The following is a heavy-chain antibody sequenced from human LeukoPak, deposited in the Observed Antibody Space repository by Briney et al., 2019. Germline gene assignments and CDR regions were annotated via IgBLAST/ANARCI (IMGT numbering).Heavy chain of an antibody. Sequence: PGGSLRLSCAASGFTVSSNYMSWVRQAPGKGLEWVSVIYSGGSTYSADSVKGRFTISRDNSKNTLYLQMNSLRAEDTAVYYCARASKWEHGDAFDIWGQGTMVTVSS. V-gene: IGHV3-53*01. CDR1: GFTVSSNY. D-gene: IGHD1/OR15-1a*01. CDR2: IYSGGST. CDR3: ARASKWEHGDAFDI. J-gene: IGHJ3*02.